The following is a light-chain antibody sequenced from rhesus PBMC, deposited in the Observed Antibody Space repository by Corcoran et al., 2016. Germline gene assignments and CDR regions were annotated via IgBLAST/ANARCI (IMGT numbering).Light chain of an antibody. V-gene: IGKV2-62*02. CDR3: MQALELPLT. Sequence: DVVMTQSPLSLPITPGQPASISCRSSQSLVHSDGNTYLSWYQQKPGQPPRLLIYKVSNRASGVPDRFSGSGSDTDLTLKISRLEAEDVVLYYCMQALELPLTFGGGTKVEIK. CDR2: KVS. J-gene: IGKJ4*01. CDR1: QSLVHSDGNTY.